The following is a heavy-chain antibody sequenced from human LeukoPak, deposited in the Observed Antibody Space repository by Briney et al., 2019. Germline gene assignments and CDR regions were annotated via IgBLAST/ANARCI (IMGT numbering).Heavy chain of an antibody. V-gene: IGHV3-21*01. Sequence: GGSLRLSCAASEFSVGSNYMTWVRQAPGKGLEWVSSISSSSSYIYYADSVKGRFTISRDNAKNSLYLQMNSLRAEDTAVYYCARDGEIGDYFDYWGQGTLVTVSS. CDR1: EFSVGSNY. CDR2: ISSSSSYI. D-gene: IGHD3-10*01. CDR3: ARDGEIGDYFDY. J-gene: IGHJ4*02.